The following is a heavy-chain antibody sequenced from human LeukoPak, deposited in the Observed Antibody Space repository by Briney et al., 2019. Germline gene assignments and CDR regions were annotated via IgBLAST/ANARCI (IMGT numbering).Heavy chain of an antibody. CDR1: GYTLTELS. Sequence: ASVKVSCKVSGYTLTELSVHWVRQAPGKGLEWMGGFDPEDGETIYAQKFQGRVTMTEDTSTDTAYMELSSLRSEDTAVYYCATTGIVGATYLFDYWGQGTLVTVSS. J-gene: IGHJ4*02. CDR2: FDPEDGET. CDR3: ATTGIVGATYLFDY. D-gene: IGHD1-26*01. V-gene: IGHV1-24*01.